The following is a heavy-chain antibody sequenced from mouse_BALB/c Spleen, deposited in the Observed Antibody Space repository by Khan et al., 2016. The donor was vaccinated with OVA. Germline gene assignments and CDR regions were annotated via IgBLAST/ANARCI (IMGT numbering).Heavy chain of an antibody. D-gene: IGHD1-1*01. CDR2: IYPGNNDT. CDR3: TRAGYGAFAF. CDR1: GYIFTDYL. Sequence: VQLKQSGTVLARPGTSVRMSCKASGYIFTDYLMHWVKQRPGQGLEWIGSIYPGNNDTNYNQKFKDQAKLTSVPSASTAYMDCSSLTNEDAAVFYCTRAGYGAFAFWGQGTLVTVSA. V-gene: IGHV1-5*01. J-gene: IGHJ3*01.